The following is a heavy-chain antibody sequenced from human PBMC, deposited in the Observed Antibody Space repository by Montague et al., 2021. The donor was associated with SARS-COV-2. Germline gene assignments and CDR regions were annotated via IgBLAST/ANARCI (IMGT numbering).Heavy chain of an antibody. CDR1: GCSISNYY. CDR3: AGGGGYDNYGLDV. Sequence: SETLSLTCTVSGCSISNYYWCWCRQPPARGLVWIGYIYYSGSTDYSTSPKSRVTISLDTSKNQFSLKVISVTAAATTVYYCAGGGGYDNYGLDVWGPGTTVTVSS. CDR2: IYYSGST. J-gene: IGHJ6*02. D-gene: IGHD3-22*01. V-gene: IGHV4-59*01.